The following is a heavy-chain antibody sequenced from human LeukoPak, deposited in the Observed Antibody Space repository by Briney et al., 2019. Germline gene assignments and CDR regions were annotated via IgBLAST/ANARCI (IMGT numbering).Heavy chain of an antibody. CDR2: IYYSGST. J-gene: IGHJ6*02. CDR3: ARHLPLGYCSGGSCYSGGMDV. D-gene: IGHD2-15*01. V-gene: IGHV4-31*03. CDR1: GGSISSGGYY. Sequence: PSETLSLTCTVSGGSISSGGYYWSWIRQHPGKGLEWIGYIYYSGSTYYNPSLKSRVTISVDTSKNQFSLKLSSVTAADTAVYYCARHLPLGYCSGGSCYSGGMDVWGQGTTVTVS.